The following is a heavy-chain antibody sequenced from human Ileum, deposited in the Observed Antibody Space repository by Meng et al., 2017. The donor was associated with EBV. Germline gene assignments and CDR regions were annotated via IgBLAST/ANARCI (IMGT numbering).Heavy chain of an antibody. V-gene: IGHV4-61*01. CDR1: GGSVSSGSYY. D-gene: IGHD3-22*01. CDR2: IYYSGST. J-gene: IGHJ5*02. Sequence: QVQLQESGPGLVKPSXXLSLTRTGSGGSVSSGSYYWSWIRQPPGKGLEWIGYIYYSGSTNYNPSLKSRVTISVDTSKNQFSLKLSSVTAADTAVYYCARTNYDSSGYYNWFDPWGQGTLVTVSS. CDR3: ARTNYDSSGYYNWFDP.